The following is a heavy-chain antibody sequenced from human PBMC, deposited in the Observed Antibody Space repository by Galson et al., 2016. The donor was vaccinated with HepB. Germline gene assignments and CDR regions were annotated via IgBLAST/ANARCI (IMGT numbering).Heavy chain of an antibody. Sequence: SLRLSCAASGFSFSNYWMHWVRQAPGKGLVWVSRINSDGTSSDYADSVKGRFTISRDNAKNMLYLQMNSLRAEHTAVYLCVSAYFYSYLGDYWGQGTLLTISS. CDR3: VSAYFYSYLGDY. J-gene: IGHJ4*02. V-gene: IGHV3-74*01. CDR1: GFSFSNYW. D-gene: IGHD2/OR15-2a*01. CDR2: INSDGTSS.